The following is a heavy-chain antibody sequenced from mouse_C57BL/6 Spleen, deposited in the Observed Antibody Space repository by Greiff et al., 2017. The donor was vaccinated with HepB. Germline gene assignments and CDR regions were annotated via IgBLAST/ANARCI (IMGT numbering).Heavy chain of an antibody. D-gene: IGHD1-1*01. Sequence: QVQLKQSGPELVKPGASVKISCKASGYTFTDYYINWVKQRPGQGLEWIGWIFPGSGSTYYNEKFKGKATLTVDKSSSTAYMLLSSLTSEDSAVYFCARNRYYGSPPYAMDYWGQGTSVTVSS. CDR3: ARNRYYGSPPYAMDY. CDR2: IFPGSGST. CDR1: GYTFTDYY. V-gene: IGHV1-75*01. J-gene: IGHJ4*01.